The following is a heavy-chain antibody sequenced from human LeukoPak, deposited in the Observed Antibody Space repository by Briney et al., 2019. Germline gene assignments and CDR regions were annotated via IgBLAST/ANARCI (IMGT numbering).Heavy chain of an antibody. CDR2: ISGSGGST. CDR1: GFTFSSYA. Sequence: GASLRLSCAASGFTFSSYAMSWVRQAPGKGLEWVSAISGSGGSTYYADSVKGRFTISRDNSKDTLYLQMNSLRAEDTAVYYCAKLMGALTRLSSFDYWGQGTLVTVSS. D-gene: IGHD1-26*01. CDR3: AKLMGALTRLSSFDY. V-gene: IGHV3-23*01. J-gene: IGHJ4*02.